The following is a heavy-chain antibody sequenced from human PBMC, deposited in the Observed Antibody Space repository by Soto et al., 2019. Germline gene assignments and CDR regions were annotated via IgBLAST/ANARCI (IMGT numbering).Heavy chain of an antibody. V-gene: IGHV1-69*13. CDR3: ASNPISYCSSTSCYGWFDP. CDR2: IIPIFGTA. D-gene: IGHD2-2*01. Sequence: ASVKVSCKASGGTFSSYAISWVRQAPGQGLEWMGGIIPIFGTANYAQKFQGRVTITADESTSTAYMELSSLRSEDTAVYYCASNPISYCSSTSCYGWFDPWGQGTLVTVSS. J-gene: IGHJ5*02. CDR1: GGTFSSYA.